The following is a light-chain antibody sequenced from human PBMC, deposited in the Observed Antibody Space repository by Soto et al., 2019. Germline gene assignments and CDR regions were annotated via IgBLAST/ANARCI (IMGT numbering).Light chain of an antibody. CDR2: AAS. CDR1: QGISSY. V-gene: IGKV1-8*01. J-gene: IGKJ4*01. CDR3: QQYYSYPLT. Sequence: AIRMTQAPSALSASPGDRVTITCQASQGISSYLAWYQQKPGKAPKLLIYAASTLQSGVPSRFSGSGSGTDFTLTISCLQSEDFATYYCQQYYSYPLTFGGGTKVEIK.